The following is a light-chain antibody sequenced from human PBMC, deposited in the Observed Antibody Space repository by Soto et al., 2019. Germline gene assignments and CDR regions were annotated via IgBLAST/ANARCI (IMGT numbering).Light chain of an antibody. J-gene: IGKJ2*01. CDR1: QSVSSY. V-gene: IGKV3-11*01. CDR2: DAS. CDR3: QQRSNWPPYT. Sequence: SVLTQSPATLSLSPGERATLSCRASQSVSSYLAWYQQKPGQAPRLLIYDASNRAPGIPARFSGSGSGIDFTLTISSLEPEDFAVYYCQQRSNWPPYTFGQGTKLEMK.